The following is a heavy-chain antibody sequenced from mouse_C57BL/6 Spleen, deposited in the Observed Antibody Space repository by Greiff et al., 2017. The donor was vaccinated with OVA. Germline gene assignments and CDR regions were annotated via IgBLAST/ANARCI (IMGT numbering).Heavy chain of an antibody. J-gene: IGHJ4*01. CDR3: ARGPTLYAMDY. Sequence: QVQLQQSGAELVKPGASVKMSCKASGYTFTSYWITWVKQRPGQGLEWIGDIYPGSGSTNYNEKFKSKATLTVDTSSSTAYIQLSSLTSEDSAVYYCARGPTLYAMDYWGQGTSVTVSS. V-gene: IGHV1-55*01. CDR2: IYPGSGST. CDR1: GYTFTSYW.